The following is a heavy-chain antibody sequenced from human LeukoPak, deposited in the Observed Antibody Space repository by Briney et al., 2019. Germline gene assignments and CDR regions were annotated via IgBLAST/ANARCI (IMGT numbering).Heavy chain of an antibody. CDR1: GFTFSAYG. V-gene: IGHV3-30*18. CDR2: ISYDGTNK. J-gene: IGHJ4*02. Sequence: GGSLRLSCAASGFTFSAYGMHWVRQAPGKGLEWVAIISYDGTNKYYADSVKGRFTISRDNSKNTLYLQMNSLRAEDTAVYYCAKEITRPNRAVAGLNYWGQGTLVTVSS. D-gene: IGHD6-19*01. CDR3: AKEITRPNRAVAGLNY.